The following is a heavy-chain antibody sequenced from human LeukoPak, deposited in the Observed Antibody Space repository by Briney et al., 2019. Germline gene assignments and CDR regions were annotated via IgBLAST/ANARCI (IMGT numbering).Heavy chain of an antibody. Sequence: ETGGSLRLSCAAPGFTFINYVMHYVRQAPGKGLEWVRRIKSKTHGGTTDYAAPVKGRFTISRDDSKNTLYLQMNSLKTEDTALYYCTTRGDYVDYWGQGTLVTVSS. V-gene: IGHV3-15*01. D-gene: IGHD3-10*01. CDR1: GFTFINYV. CDR2: IKSKTHGGTT. CDR3: TTRGDYVDY. J-gene: IGHJ4*02.